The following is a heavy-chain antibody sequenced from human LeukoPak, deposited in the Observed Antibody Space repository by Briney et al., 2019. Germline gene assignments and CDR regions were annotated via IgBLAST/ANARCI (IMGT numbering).Heavy chain of an antibody. J-gene: IGHJ4*02. CDR2: ISAYNGNT. D-gene: IGHD6-19*01. Sequence: ASVKVSCKASGYTFTSYGISWVRQAPGQGLEWMGWISAYNGNTNYAQKLQGRVTMTTDTSTSTAYMELRSLRSDDTAVYYCARDPRMYSSGWGIDYWGQGTLVTVSS. CDR3: ARDPRMYSSGWGIDY. CDR1: GYTFTSYG. V-gene: IGHV1-18*01.